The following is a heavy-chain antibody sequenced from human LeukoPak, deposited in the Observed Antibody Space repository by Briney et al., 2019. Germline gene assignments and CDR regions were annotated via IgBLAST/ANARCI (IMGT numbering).Heavy chain of an antibody. V-gene: IGHV4-59*08. D-gene: IGHD2-15*01. Sequence: SETLSLTCTVSGGSITSYYWSWIRQPPGKGLEWIGYIYYSGSTNYNPSLKSRVTISLDTSKNQCSLKLSSVTAADTAVYYCARQYCSGGSCYLTAFDIWGQGTMVTVSS. CDR2: IYYSGST. J-gene: IGHJ3*02. CDR3: ARQYCSGGSCYLTAFDI. CDR1: GGSITSYY.